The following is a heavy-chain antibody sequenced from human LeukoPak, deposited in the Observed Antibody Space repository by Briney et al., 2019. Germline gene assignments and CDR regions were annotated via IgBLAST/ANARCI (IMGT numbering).Heavy chain of an antibody. D-gene: IGHD6-13*01. V-gene: IGHV4-34*01. CDR1: GGSFSGYY. CDR2: INHSGST. Sequence: SETLSLTCAVYGGSFSGYYWSWIRQPPGKGLEWIGEINHSGSTNYNPSLKSRVTISVDTSKNQFSLKLSSVTAADTAVYYCARERIPAAGMIWFDPWGQGTLVTVSS. J-gene: IGHJ5*02. CDR3: ARERIPAAGMIWFDP.